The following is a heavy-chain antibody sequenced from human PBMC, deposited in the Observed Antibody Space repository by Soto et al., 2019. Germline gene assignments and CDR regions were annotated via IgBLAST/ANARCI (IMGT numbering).Heavy chain of an antibody. CDR1: GACISSSY. Sequence: SETLSLTCTLSGACISSSYWTWIRQPPGKGLEGMGYISYRGSSNYNPSRSGRVSITHDTSNHQVSLNLRSVTPADTALSSGARVSTVTKLDYWGRGMLVTVSS. V-gene: IGHV4-59*01. D-gene: IGHD4-17*01. CDR2: ISYRGSS. CDR3: ARVSTVTKLDY. J-gene: IGHJ4*01.